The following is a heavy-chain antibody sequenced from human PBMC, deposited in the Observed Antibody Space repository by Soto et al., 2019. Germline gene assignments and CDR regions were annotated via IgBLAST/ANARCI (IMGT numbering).Heavy chain of an antibody. CDR3: ARVSVGEQWEVNGWFDH. V-gene: IGHV3-66*01. Sequence: EVQLVESGGGLVQPGGSLRLSCAASGFTASSNYMSGVRQAPGKGLEWVSVIYSGGSTYYADSVKGRFTISRDNSKNTLYLQMNSLRAEDTAVYYCARVSVGEQWEVNGWFDHWGQGTLVTVSS. D-gene: IGHD6-19*01. CDR2: IYSGGST. J-gene: IGHJ5*02. CDR1: GFTASSNY.